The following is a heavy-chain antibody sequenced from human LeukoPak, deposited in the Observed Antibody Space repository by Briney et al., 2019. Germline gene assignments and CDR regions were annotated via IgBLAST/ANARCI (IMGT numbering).Heavy chain of an antibody. V-gene: IGHV4-4*02. CDR2: IYHSGST. CDR1: GGSISSSNW. CDR3: ARVGYSSGWYPSTLPDFDY. J-gene: IGHJ4*02. Sequence: SGTLSLTCAVSGGSISSSNWWSWVRQPPGKGLEWIGEIYHSGSTNYNPSLKSRVTISVDKSKNQFSLKLSSVTAADTAVYYCARVGYSSGWYPSTLPDFDYWGQGTLVTVSS. D-gene: IGHD6-19*01.